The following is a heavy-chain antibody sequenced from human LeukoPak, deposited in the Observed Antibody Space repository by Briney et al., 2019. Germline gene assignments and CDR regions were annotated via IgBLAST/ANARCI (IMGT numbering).Heavy chain of an antibody. CDR1: GFTFLNYA. D-gene: IGHD2-21*02. J-gene: IGHJ4*02. CDR2: ISGRDDTTYYTDSPEGST. Sequence: GGSLRLSCEASGFTFLNYAMSWVGQAPGKGLQWVSGISGRDDTTYYTDSPEGSTYYTNSAEGRFTISRDNSKNTVYLQIDSLGVEDTAVYYCAKCMSATGVCLNFDSWGQGILVTVSS. V-gene: IGHV3-23*01. CDR3: AKCMSATGVCLNFDS.